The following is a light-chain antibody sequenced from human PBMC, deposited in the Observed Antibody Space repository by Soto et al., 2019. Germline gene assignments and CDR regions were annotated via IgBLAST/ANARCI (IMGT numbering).Light chain of an antibody. Sequence: QSVLTQPPSASGTPGQRVTISCSGTSSNIGTYTVNWYQQVPGTAPKLLIYSNNQRPSGVPDRFSGSKSGTSASLAISGLQSEDEADYYCAAWDASLNGVIFGGGTKLTVL. CDR2: SNN. V-gene: IGLV1-44*01. CDR1: SSNIGTYT. CDR3: AAWDASLNGVI. J-gene: IGLJ2*01.